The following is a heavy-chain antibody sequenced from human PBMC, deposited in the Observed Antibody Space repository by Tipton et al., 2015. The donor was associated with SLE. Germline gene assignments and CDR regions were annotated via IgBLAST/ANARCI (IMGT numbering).Heavy chain of an antibody. D-gene: IGHD6-13*01. Sequence: SLRLSCAASGFTFSSYAMSWVRQAPGKGLEWVSVIYSGGSTYYADSVKGRFTISRDNSKNTLYLQMNSLRAEDTAVYYCAKDLDSSSSTWGQGTLVTVPS. J-gene: IGHJ5*02. CDR2: IYSGGST. CDR3: AKDLDSSSST. CDR1: GFTFSSYA. V-gene: IGHV3-23*03.